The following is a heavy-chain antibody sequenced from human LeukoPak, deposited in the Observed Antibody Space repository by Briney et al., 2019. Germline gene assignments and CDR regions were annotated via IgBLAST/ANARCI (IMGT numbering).Heavy chain of an antibody. V-gene: IGHV3-21*01. Sequence: GGSLRLSCAASGFTFNSYTMNWVRQAPGRGLEWVSSISTSSSYIYYADSVKGRFTISRDNAKNSLYLQMNSLRAEDTAVYYCARVSAHAGIAVAASDYWGQGTLVTVSS. J-gene: IGHJ4*02. D-gene: IGHD6-19*01. CDR2: ISTSSSYI. CDR3: ARVSAHAGIAVAASDY. CDR1: GFTFNSYT.